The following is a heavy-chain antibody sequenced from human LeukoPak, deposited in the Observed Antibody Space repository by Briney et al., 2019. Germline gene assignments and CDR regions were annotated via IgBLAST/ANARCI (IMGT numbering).Heavy chain of an antibody. J-gene: IGHJ6*04. CDR2: LNHSGST. D-gene: IGHD3-9*01. V-gene: IGHV4-34*01. CDR1: GGSFSGYY. CDR3: ARGRLHYDILTGYYTPYYYGMDV. Sequence: SETLSLTCAVYGGSFSGYYWSWIRQPPGKGLEWIGELNHSGSTNYDPSLKSRVTISVDTSKNQFSLKLSSVTAADTAVYYCARGRLHYDILTGYYTPYYYGMDVWGRGTTVTVSS.